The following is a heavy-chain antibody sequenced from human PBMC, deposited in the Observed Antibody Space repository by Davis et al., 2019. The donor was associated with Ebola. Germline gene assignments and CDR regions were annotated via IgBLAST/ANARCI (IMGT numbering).Heavy chain of an antibody. V-gene: IGHV1-46*01. Sequence: ASVKVSCKASGGTFSSYAISWVRQAPGQGLEWMGIINPSGGSTSYAQKFQGRVTMTRDTSTSTVYMELSSLRSEDTAVYYCARAGHIVVVTAIKDDDAFDIWGQGTMVTVSS. CDR1: GGTFSSYA. D-gene: IGHD2-21*02. CDR2: INPSGGST. J-gene: IGHJ3*02. CDR3: ARAGHIVVVTAIKDDDAFDI.